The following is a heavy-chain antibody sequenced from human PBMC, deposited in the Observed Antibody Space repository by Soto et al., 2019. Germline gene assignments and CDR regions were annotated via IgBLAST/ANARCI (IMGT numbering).Heavy chain of an antibody. J-gene: IGHJ1*01. CDR1: GDSVSSNTYF. CDR3: ARRAYGGDC. CDR2: IYYNENT. Sequence: QLHLQESGPGLVKPSETLSLTCTVSGDSVSSNTYFWSWIRQPPGKRLEWLGYIYYNENTNYNPSLRIRINISLNTSNNQFSLRLASVTVADTAVYYCARRAYGGDCWGQGILVSVSS. V-gene: IGHV4-61*01. D-gene: IGHD2-21*01.